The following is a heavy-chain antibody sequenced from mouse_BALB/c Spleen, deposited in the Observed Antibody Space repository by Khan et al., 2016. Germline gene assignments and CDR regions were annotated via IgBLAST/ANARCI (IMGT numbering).Heavy chain of an antibody. Sequence: EVQLVESGGGLVKPGGSLKISCKASGYTFSDYYMYWVRQTPEKRLEWVATISAGGSSTYYPDSVKGRFSISRENAKNNLYLQISSQKSEYTAMYYCAREGLRRGFAYWGQGTLVTVSA. CDR2: ISAGGSST. CDR3: AREGLRRGFAY. CDR1: GYTFSDYY. D-gene: IGHD2-4*01. V-gene: IGHV5-4*02. J-gene: IGHJ3*01.